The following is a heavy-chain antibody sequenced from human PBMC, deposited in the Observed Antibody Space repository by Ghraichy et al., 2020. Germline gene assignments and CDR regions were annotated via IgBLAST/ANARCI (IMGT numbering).Heavy chain of an antibody. V-gene: IGHV4-59*01. J-gene: IGHJ5*01. Sequence: SETLSLTCTVSGGSISSYYWSWIRQPPGKGLEWIGYIYYSGSTNYNPSLKSRVTISVDTSKNQFSLKLSSVTAADTAVYYCARTTVAGRPNWFDPWGQGTLVTVSS. CDR1: GGSISSYY. D-gene: IGHD6-19*01. CDR2: IYYSGST. CDR3: ARTTVAGRPNWFDP.